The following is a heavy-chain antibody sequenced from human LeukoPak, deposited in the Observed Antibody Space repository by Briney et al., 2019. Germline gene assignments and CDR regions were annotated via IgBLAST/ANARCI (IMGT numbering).Heavy chain of an antibody. Sequence: GGSLRLSCAASGFTFSSYSMNWVRQAPGKGLEWVSSISSSSSYIYYADSAKGRFTISRDNAKNSLYLQMNSLRAEDTAVYYCARDHLDDPYYDFWSGYYNYGMDVWGQGTTVTVSS. V-gene: IGHV3-21*01. CDR1: GFTFSSYS. CDR3: ARDHLDDPYYDFWSGYYNYGMDV. CDR2: ISSSSSYI. D-gene: IGHD3-3*01. J-gene: IGHJ6*02.